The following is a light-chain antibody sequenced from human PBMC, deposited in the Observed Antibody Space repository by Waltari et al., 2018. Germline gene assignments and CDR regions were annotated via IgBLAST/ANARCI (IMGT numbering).Light chain of an antibody. Sequence: DIQMTQSPSSLSASVGDRVTITCQASQDISNYLNWYQQKPGKAPKLLIYDASNLETGVPSRFSGSGSGTDFTFTISSLQPEDIATYYCQQYDNRITFGQGTRLEI. CDR2: DAS. CDR1: QDISNY. CDR3: QQYDNRIT. V-gene: IGKV1-33*01. J-gene: IGKJ5*01.